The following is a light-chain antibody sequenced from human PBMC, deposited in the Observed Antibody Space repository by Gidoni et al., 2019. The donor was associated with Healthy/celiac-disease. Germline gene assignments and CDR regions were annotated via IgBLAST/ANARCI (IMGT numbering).Light chain of an antibody. Sequence: SSELTQDPAVSVALGQTVSLTCQGDSLRSYYASWYQQKPGQAPVLVIYGKNNRPSGIPDRFSGSSSGNTASLTITGAQAEDEADYYCNSRDSSGNHLNVVFGGGTKLTVL. CDR1: SLRSYY. CDR3: NSRDSSGNHLNVV. CDR2: GKN. J-gene: IGLJ2*01. V-gene: IGLV3-19*01.